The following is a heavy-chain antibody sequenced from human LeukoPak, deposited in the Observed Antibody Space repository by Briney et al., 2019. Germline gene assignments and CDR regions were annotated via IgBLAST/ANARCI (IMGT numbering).Heavy chain of an antibody. CDR1: GYTFTGYY. CDR3: ARGGFTIFELGWFDP. CDR2: INPNSGGT. V-gene: IGHV1-2*02. Sequence: ASVKVSCKASGYTFTGYYMHWVRQAPGQGLEWMGWINPNSGGTNYAQKFQGRVTMTRDTSISTAYMELSRLRSDDTAVYYCARGGFTIFELGWFDPWGQGTLVTVSS. D-gene: IGHD3-9*01. J-gene: IGHJ5*02.